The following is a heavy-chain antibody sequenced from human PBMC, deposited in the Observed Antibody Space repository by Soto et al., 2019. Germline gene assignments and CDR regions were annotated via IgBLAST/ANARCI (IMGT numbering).Heavy chain of an antibody. Sequence: QVQLVQSGAEVKKPGASVKVSCKASGYTFTSYGISWVRQAPGQGLEWMGWIGAYNGNTNYAQKLQGRVTMTTDTSTSTAYMELRSLRSDDTAVYYCAREDCSGGSCYDSLVDYWGQGTLVTVSS. CDR3: AREDCSGGSCYDSLVDY. V-gene: IGHV1-18*04. CDR1: GYTFTSYG. D-gene: IGHD2-15*01. J-gene: IGHJ4*02. CDR2: IGAYNGNT.